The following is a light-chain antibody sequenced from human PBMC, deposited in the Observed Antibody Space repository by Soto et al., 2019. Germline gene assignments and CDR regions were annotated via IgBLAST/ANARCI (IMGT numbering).Light chain of an antibody. CDR1: SSDVGDYNY. V-gene: IGLV2-14*01. CDR2: DVS. Sequence: QSALTQPASVSGSPGQSITISCTGTSSDVGDYNYVSWYQHHPGKAPKLMTYDVSNRPSGVSNRFSGSKSGNTASLTISGLQAEDEADYYCSSYTSSNTDVFGTGTKLTVL. J-gene: IGLJ1*01. CDR3: SSYTSSNTDV.